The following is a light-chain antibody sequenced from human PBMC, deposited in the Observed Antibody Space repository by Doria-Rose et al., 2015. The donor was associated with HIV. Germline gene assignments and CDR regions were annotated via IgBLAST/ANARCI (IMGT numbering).Light chain of an antibody. Sequence: EIVLTQSPGTLSLSPGERATLTCRASQRFSSTYLARYQQKPGQPPSLRIYDESSRANGIPDRFSASGSGTDFTLASNILESEDSSLYYCHQYGSSWTFCHGTKVQI. CDR3: HQYGSSWT. CDR1: QRFSSTY. CDR2: DES. J-gene: IGKJ1*01. V-gene: IGKV3-20*01.